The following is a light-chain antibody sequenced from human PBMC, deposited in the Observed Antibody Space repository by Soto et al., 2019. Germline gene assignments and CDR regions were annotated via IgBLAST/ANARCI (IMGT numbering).Light chain of an antibody. J-gene: IGLJ3*02. CDR2: EVS. CDR3: SSYTSTSTWG. V-gene: IGLV2-14*01. Sequence: QSVLTQPASVSGSPGQSITISCTGTSSDVGGYNYVSWYQQHPGKAPKVMIYEVSNRPSGVSNGFSGSKSGNTASLTISGLQAEDEADYYCSSYTSTSTWGFGGGPKLTVL. CDR1: SSDVGGYNY.